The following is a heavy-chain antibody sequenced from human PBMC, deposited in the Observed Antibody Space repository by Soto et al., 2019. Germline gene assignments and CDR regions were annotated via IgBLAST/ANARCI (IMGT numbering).Heavy chain of an antibody. V-gene: IGHV3-30-3*01. CDR2: ISYDGSNK. J-gene: IGHJ3*02. CDR3: ARGRAVADAFDI. CDR1: GFTFSSYA. D-gene: IGHD6-19*01. Sequence: VQLVESGGGVVQPGRSLRLSCAASGFTFSSYAMHWVRQAPGKGLEWVAVISYDGSNKYYADSVKGRFTISRDNSKNTLYLQMNSLRAEDTAVYYCARGRAVADAFDIWGQGTMVTVSS.